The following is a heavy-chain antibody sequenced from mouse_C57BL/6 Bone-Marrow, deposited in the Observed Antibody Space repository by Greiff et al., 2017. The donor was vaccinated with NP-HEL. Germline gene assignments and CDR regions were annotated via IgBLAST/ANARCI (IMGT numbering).Heavy chain of an antibody. Sequence: VQLQQSGPELVKPGASVKISCKASGYTFTDYYMNWVKQSHGKSLEWIGDINPNNGGTSYNQKFKGKATLTVDKSSSTAYMELRSLTSEDSAVYYCARWPLYYYHFDYWGQGTTLTVSS. D-gene: IGHD1-1*01. J-gene: IGHJ2*01. V-gene: IGHV1-26*01. CDR3: ARWPLYYYHFDY. CDR1: GYTFTDYY. CDR2: INPNNGGT.